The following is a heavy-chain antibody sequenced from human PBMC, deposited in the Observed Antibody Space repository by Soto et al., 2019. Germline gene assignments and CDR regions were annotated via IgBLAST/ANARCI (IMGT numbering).Heavy chain of an antibody. CDR3: ARARFTIFGVVIRYYYGMDV. V-gene: IGHV1-18*01. J-gene: IGHJ6*02. D-gene: IGHD3-3*01. CDR2: ISAYNGNT. CDR1: GYTFTSYG. Sequence: ASVKVSCKASGYTFTSYGISWVRQAPGQGLEWMGWISAYNGNTNYAQKLQGRVTMTTDTSTSTAYMELRSLRSDDTAVYYCARARFTIFGVVIRYYYGMDVWGQGTTVTVSS.